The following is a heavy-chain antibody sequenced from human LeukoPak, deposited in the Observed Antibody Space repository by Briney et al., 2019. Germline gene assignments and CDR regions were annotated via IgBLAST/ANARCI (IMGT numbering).Heavy chain of an antibody. Sequence: GGSLRLSCAASGFTFTNTWMNWVRQAPGKGLEWVGRIKSKSGGGTTDYAAPVKGRFTISRDDSKNTLYLQMNSLKTEDTAVYYCTTEGGITQGGVFDIWGQGTMVTVSS. CDR3: TTEGGITQGGVFDI. V-gene: IGHV3-15*07. CDR2: IKSKSGGGTT. D-gene: IGHD1-7*01. CDR1: GFTFTNTW. J-gene: IGHJ3*02.